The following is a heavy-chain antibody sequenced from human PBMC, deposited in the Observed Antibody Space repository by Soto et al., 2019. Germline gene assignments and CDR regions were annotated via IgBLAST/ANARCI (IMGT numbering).Heavy chain of an antibody. V-gene: IGHV3-30*18. Sequence: QVQLVESGGGVVQPGKSLRLSCAASGFTFSTYGIHWVRQAPGKGLEWVALISYDGGSKYYGDSVKGRFIISRDNSHNTVSLQIHSLRADDTAVYFCAKEQLAMTVVVADYFDSWGQGTLVTVSS. CDR1: GFTFSTYG. D-gene: IGHD3-22*01. CDR3: AKEQLAMTVVVADYFDS. J-gene: IGHJ4*02. CDR2: ISYDGGSK.